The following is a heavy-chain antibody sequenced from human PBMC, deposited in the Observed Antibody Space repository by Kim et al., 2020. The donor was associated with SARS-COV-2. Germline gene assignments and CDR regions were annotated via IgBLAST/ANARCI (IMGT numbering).Heavy chain of an antibody. Sequence: NPSLKSRVTRAVDPAQNQFSLKLSSVTAADTAVYYWAKSSGPVSGWFDPWGQGTLVTVSS. J-gene: IGHJ5*02. CDR3: AKSSGPVSGWFDP. V-gene: IGHV4-34*01. D-gene: IGHD3-22*01.